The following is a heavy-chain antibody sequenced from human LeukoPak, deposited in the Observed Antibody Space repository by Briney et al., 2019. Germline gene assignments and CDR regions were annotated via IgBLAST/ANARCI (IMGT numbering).Heavy chain of an antibody. CDR1: GFMFSSYG. J-gene: IGHJ4*02. CDR3: ARLGLGARGVMPRDNFDY. V-gene: IGHV3-23*01. CDR2: VYGSGDRT. Sequence: GGSLRLSCAASGFMFSSYGMSWVRQAPGKGLEWVSSVYGSGDRTYYADSVKGRFSISRDKSNNTLSLQMNSLRAEDTAVYFCARLGLGARGVMPRDNFDYWGQGTLVTVSS. D-gene: IGHD3-16*01.